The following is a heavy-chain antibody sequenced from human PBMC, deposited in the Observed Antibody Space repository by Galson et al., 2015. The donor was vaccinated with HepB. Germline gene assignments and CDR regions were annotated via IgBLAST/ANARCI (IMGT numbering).Heavy chain of an antibody. Sequence: SLRLSCAGSGFTFNSYAMHWVRQAPGKGLEWVTVISSDGSYKYYADSVKGRFTISRDNSKNTLYLQMNSLRVEDTAVYYCAKDGGAVTATLDYWGQGTLVTVSS. V-gene: IGHV3-30*18. CDR2: ISSDGSYK. J-gene: IGHJ4*02. CDR3: AKDGGAVTATLDY. D-gene: IGHD6-19*01. CDR1: GFTFNSYA.